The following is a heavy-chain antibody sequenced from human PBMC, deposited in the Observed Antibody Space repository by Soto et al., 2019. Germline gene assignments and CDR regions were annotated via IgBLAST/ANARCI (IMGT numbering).Heavy chain of an antibody. J-gene: IGHJ6*02. CDR3: ARDSVVAAEKYYMDV. D-gene: IGHD2-15*01. Sequence: PSETLSLTCTVSGGSISSGGYYWSWIRQHPGKGLEWIGYIYYSGSTYYNPSLKSRVTISVDTSKNQFSLKLSSVTAADTAVYYCARDSVVAAEKYYMDVWGQWTSVTVSS. CDR1: GGSISSGGYY. V-gene: IGHV4-31*03. CDR2: IYYSGST.